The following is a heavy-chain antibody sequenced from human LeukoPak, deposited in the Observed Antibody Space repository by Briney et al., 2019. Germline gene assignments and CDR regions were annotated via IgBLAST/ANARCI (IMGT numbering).Heavy chain of an antibody. CDR3: HENWGGDGYNGYDAFDI. V-gene: IGHV3-30*03. CDR1: GFTFSSYD. J-gene: IGHJ3*02. CDR2: ISYDGSNK. D-gene: IGHD5-24*01. Sequence: PGGSLRLSCAASGFTFSSYDMHWVRQAPGKGLEWVAVISYDGSNKYYASSVKGRFTISRDNSKNTLYLQMNSLGAEDTAVYYCHENWGGDGYNGYDAFDIWGQGTMVTVSS.